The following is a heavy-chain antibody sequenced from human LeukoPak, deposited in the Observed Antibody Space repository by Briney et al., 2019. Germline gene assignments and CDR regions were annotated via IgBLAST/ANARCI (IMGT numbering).Heavy chain of an antibody. CDR1: GFTFSNYW. CDR2: IKQDGSEK. D-gene: IGHD6-6*01. V-gene: IGHV3-7*01. J-gene: IGHJ3*02. Sequence: GGSLRLSCAASGFTFSNYWMSWVRQAPGKGLEWVANIKQDGSEKNYVDSVKGRFTISRDNAKNSLYLQMNSLRAEDTAVYYCAREYSSSDDAFDIWGQGTMVTVSS. CDR3: AREYSSSDDAFDI.